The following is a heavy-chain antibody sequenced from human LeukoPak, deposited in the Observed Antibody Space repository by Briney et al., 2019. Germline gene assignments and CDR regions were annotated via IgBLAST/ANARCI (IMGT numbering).Heavy chain of an antibody. CDR3: ARAPSEIGGYYPEYFRY. D-gene: IGHD3-22*01. J-gene: IGHJ1*01. CDR1: GFTFSSYW. CDR2: IKSDGST. V-gene: IGHV3-74*01. Sequence: GGSLRLSCAASGFTFSSYWMHWVRQAPGKGLVWVSRIKSDGSTRYADSVKGRFTISRDNAKNTVSLQMTSLRAEDTGVYYCARAPSEIGGYYPEYFRYWGQGTLVIVSS.